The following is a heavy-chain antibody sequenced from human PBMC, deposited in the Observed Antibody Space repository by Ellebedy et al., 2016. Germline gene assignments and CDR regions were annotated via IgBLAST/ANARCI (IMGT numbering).Heavy chain of an antibody. Sequence: SETLSLTCTVSGGSISSSSYYWGWIRQRPGKGLEWIGSIYYSGSTYYNPSLKSRVTLTVDTSKNQFSLKLSSVTAADTAVYYCARVASGSYVYWGQGTLVTVSS. J-gene: IGHJ4*02. CDR1: GGSISSSSYY. CDR3: ARVASGSYVY. D-gene: IGHD1-26*01. CDR2: IYYSGST. V-gene: IGHV4-39*01.